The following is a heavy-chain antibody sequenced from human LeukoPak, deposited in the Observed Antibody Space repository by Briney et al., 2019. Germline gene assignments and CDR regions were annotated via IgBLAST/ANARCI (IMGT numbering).Heavy chain of an antibody. V-gene: IGHV1-18*01. CDR1: GYTFTSYG. D-gene: IGHD6-19*01. Sequence: ASVKVSCKASGYTFTSYGISWVRQAPGQGLEWMGWISAYNGNTNYAQKLQGRVTMTTDTSTSTAYMELRSLRSDDTAVYYCARDLQWLVRGNYFDYWGQGTTVTVSS. CDR2: ISAYNGNT. CDR3: ARDLQWLVRGNYFDY. J-gene: IGHJ4*03.